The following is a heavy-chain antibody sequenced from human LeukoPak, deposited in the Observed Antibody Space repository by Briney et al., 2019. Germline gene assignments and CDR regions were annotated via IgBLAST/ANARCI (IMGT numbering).Heavy chain of an antibody. CDR3: ASEYKYDSSGANAFDI. CDR2: FDPEDGET. CDR1: GYTLTELS. D-gene: IGHD3-22*01. V-gene: IGHV1-24*01. Sequence: GASVKVSCKVSGYTLTELSMHWVRQAPGKGLEWMGGFDPEDGETIYAQKFQGRVTMTEDTSTDTAYMELSSLRSEDTAVYYCASEYKYDSSGANAFDIWGQGTMVTVSS. J-gene: IGHJ3*02.